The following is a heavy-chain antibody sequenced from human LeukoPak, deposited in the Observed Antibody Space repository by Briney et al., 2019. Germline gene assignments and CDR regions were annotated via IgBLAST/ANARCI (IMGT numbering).Heavy chain of an antibody. CDR3: ANIEVDLYATRFLPFDY. Sequence: GGSLRLSCAASGFTFSSYAMSWVRQAPGKGLEWVSAISGSGGSTYYADSVKGRFTISRDNSKNTLYLQMNSLRAEDTAVYYCANIEVDLYATRFLPFDYWGQGTLVTVSS. V-gene: IGHV3-23*01. D-gene: IGHD2-15*01. CDR2: ISGSGGST. J-gene: IGHJ4*02. CDR1: GFTFSSYA.